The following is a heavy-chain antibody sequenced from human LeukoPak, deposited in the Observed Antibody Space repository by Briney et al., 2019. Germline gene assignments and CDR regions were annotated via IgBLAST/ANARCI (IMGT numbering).Heavy chain of an antibody. V-gene: IGHV4-61*02. CDR2: IYTSGST. J-gene: IGHJ6*03. CDR3: ARTYIDIVVLPAAMVDYYMDV. D-gene: IGHD2-2*01. CDR1: GGSISSGNYY. Sequence: PSQTLSLTCTVSGGSISSGNYYWSWIRQPAGKGLEWIGRIYTSGSTNYNPSLKSRVTISVDTSKNQFSLNLSSVTAADTAVYYCARTYIDIVVLPAAMVDYYMDVWGKGTTVTVSS.